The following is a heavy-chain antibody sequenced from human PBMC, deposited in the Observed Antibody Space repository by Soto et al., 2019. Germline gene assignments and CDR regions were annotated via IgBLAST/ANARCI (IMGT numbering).Heavy chain of an antibody. CDR2: INNDGSDT. CDR3: GSLFEF. CDR1: GFTFRYYW. V-gene: IGHV3-74*01. J-gene: IGHJ4*02. Sequence: EVHLVESGGGLVQPGGSLRLSCAASGFTFRYYWLHWVRQVPGRGPVWVSGINNDGSDTFYADFVEGRFTISRDNAKNTVYLQMESLRAEDTAVYYCGSLFEFWGQGPLVTVPS.